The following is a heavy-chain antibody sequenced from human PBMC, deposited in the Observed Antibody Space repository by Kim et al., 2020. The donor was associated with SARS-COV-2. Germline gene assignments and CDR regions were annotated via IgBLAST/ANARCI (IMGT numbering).Heavy chain of an antibody. V-gene: IGHV3-23*01. CDR3: AKTHGDSSAWSDIDY. J-gene: IGHJ4*02. Sequence: GGSLRLSCSASGFTFSTYAMTWVRQVPGKGLEWVSYISKSGGSTYYADSVKGRFTISRDNSKNTLYLQMNSLRVDDTAIYYCAKTHGDSSAWSDIDYWGLGTLITVSS. D-gene: IGHD6-19*01. CDR2: ISKSGGST. CDR1: GFTFSTYA.